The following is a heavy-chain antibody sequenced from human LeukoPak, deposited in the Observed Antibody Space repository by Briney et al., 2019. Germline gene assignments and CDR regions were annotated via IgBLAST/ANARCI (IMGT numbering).Heavy chain of an antibody. CDR1: GFTVRSNQ. CDR3: ARDGDYGWFDP. V-gene: IGHV3-66*01. D-gene: IGHD4-17*01. J-gene: IGHJ5*02. Sequence: TGGSLRLSCAASGFTVRSNQMNWVRQAPGKGLEWVSVIHSGGSTFYADSVKGRFIISRDNSKNTLYLQMKSLRAEDTAVYHCARDGDYGWFDPWGQGTLVTFSS. CDR2: IHSGGST.